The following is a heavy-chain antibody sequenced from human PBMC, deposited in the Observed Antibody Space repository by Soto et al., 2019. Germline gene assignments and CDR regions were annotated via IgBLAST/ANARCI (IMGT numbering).Heavy chain of an antibody. J-gene: IGHJ4*02. D-gene: IGHD3-22*01. CDR1: GFTFSSYA. CDR2: ISGSGGST. V-gene: IGHV3-23*01. CDR3: AKERSYDSSGYYSY. Sequence: EVQLLESGGGLVQPGGSLRLSCAASGFTFSSYAMPWVRQAPGKGLVWVSAISGSGGSTYYAASVKGRFTISRDNSKNAPYLQMNSLRADYTAVYYCAKERSYDSSGYYSYWGQGTLVTVSS.